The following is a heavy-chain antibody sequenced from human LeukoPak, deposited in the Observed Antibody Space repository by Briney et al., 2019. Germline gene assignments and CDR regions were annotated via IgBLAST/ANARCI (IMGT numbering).Heavy chain of an antibody. J-gene: IGHJ4*02. V-gene: IGHV3-23*01. CDR3: AKESSGGWYFDY. CDR2: IPASGGST. Sequence: PGGSLRLSCAASGIRFSSNVMIWVRQAPGKGLEWVSSIPASGGSTYYADSVKGRFTISRDNSKNSLYLQMNSLRAEDTAVYYCAKESSGGWYFDYWGQGTLVTVSS. D-gene: IGHD6-19*01. CDR1: GIRFSSNV.